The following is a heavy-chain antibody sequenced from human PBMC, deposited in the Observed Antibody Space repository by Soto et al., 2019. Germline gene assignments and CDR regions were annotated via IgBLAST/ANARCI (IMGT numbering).Heavy chain of an antibody. Sequence: SETLSLTCSVSGGSINSSSYFWGWVRQPPGKGLEWIGSIYYSGSTYYNPSLRSRVTISVDTSKNQLSLKLSSVTAADTAVFYCARHYSSGSRNWFDPWGQGTLVTVSS. CDR1: GGSINSSSYF. CDR2: IYYSGST. D-gene: IGHD6-19*01. J-gene: IGHJ5*02. CDR3: ARHYSSGSRNWFDP. V-gene: IGHV4-39*01.